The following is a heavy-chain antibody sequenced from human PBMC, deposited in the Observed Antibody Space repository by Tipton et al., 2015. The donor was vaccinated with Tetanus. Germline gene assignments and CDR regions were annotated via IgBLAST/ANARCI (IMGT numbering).Heavy chain of an antibody. CDR1: GYTFTNYG. CDR3: ARAGATVTRQFDY. CDR2: ISADNGNT. J-gene: IGHJ4*02. D-gene: IGHD4-17*01. Sequence: QSGAEVKKPGASVRVSCKASGYTFTNYGISWVRQAPGQGLEWMGWISADNGNTNHAQKFQGRVTMTTDTSTSTAYMEVRSLRADDTAVYYCARAGATVTRQFDYWGQGTLVTVSS. V-gene: IGHV1-18*01.